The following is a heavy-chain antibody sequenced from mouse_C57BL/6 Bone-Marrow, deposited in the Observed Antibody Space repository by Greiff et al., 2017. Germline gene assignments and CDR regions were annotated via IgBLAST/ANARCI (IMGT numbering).Heavy chain of an antibody. V-gene: IGHV6-6*01. D-gene: IGHD1-1*01. CDR1: GFTFSDAW. CDR3: TGGRSYGAMDY. CDR2: IRNKANNHAT. Sequence: DVKLQESGGGMVQPGGSMKLSCAASGFTFSDAWMDWVRQSPEKGLEWVAEIRNKANNHATYYAESVKGRFTISRDDSKSSVYLQMNSLRAEDTCIYYCTGGRSYGAMDYWGQGTSVTVSS. J-gene: IGHJ4*01.